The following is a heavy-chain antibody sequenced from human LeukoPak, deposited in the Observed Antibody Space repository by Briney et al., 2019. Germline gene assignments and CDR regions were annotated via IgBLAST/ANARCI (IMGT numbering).Heavy chain of an antibody. V-gene: IGHV4-59*08. Sequence: SETLSLTRTVSGGSISSSYWSWIRQPPGKGLEWIGYIYYSGSTNYNPSLKSRVTISVDTSKNQFSLKLSSVTAADTAVYYCARGRYYGSGSYYWNWFDPWGQGTLVTVSS. D-gene: IGHD3-10*01. CDR1: GGSISSSY. CDR3: ARGRYYGSGSYYWNWFDP. J-gene: IGHJ5*02. CDR2: IYYSGST.